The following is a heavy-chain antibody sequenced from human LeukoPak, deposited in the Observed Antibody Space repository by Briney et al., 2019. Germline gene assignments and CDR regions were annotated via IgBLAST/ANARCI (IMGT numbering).Heavy chain of an antibody. Sequence: GESLRLSCAASGFTFSNYGMSWVRQAPGKGLEWVSAISGSGGSTYYADSVKGRFTISRDNSKNTLYLQMNSLRAEDTAVYYCDPHSGLGTWGQGTLVTVSS. D-gene: IGHD7-27*01. CDR3: DPHSGLGT. J-gene: IGHJ5*02. CDR1: GFTFSNYG. V-gene: IGHV3-23*01. CDR2: ISGSGGST.